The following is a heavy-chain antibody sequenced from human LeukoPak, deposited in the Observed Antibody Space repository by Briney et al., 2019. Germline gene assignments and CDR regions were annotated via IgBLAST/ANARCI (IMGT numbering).Heavy chain of an antibody. CDR1: GFTFSSYW. J-gene: IGHJ4*02. CDR3: ARDFSSSWYYFDS. V-gene: IGHV3-7*01. Sequence: GGSLRLSCAASGFTFSSYWMTWVRQAPGRGLEWVANIQQSGGRTHYVDSVKGRFTISRDNAKNTLYLQMNSLRAEDTAVYYCARDFSSSWYYFDSWGQGTLVTVSS. D-gene: IGHD6-13*01. CDR2: IQQSGGRT.